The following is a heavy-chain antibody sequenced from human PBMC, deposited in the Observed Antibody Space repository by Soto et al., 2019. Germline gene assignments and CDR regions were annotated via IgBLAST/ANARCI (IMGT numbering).Heavy chain of an antibody. V-gene: IGHV3-21*02. D-gene: IGHD3-9*01. CDR1: AFAFNTYS. J-gene: IGHJ6*03. Sequence: EVQLVESGGGLVKPGGSLRLSCTASAFAFNTYSMNWVRQAPGKGLEWVSSINEDSTYIYYADSLRGRITISRDNAKDSLFLQMNSLRPDDTAVYYCVRDLGRYFRSGYMDLWGDGATVTVSS. CDR2: INEDSTYI. CDR3: VRDLGRYFRSGYMDL.